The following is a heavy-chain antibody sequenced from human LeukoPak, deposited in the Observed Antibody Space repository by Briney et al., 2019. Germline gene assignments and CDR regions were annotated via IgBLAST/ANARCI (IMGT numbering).Heavy chain of an antibody. J-gene: IGHJ4*02. V-gene: IGHV3-74*03. CDR3: AREPSGTYPFDY. Sequence: GGSLRLSCAASGFSFRSYFMHWVRQAPGKGLVWVSRINSDGTYTEYEDSVKGRFTISRDNAKDTLYLQVNSLRAEDTAVYYCAREPSGTYPFDYWGQGTLVTVSS. D-gene: IGHD1-26*01. CDR2: INSDGTYT. CDR1: GFSFRSYF.